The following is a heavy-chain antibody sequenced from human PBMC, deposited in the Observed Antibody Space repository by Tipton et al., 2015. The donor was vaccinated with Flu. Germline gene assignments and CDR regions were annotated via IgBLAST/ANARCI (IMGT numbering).Heavy chain of an antibody. CDR1: GYSMRSDYF. J-gene: IGHJ4*02. V-gene: IGHV4-38-2*02. Sequence: GLVKPSETLSLTCTVSGYSMRSDYFWGWIRQPPGKGLEWIGNIHYSGSPHYNPSLKSRVTISIDTSKHQFSLRLRSVTAADTAVYYCARSTYYYGSGSSDYWGQGTLVTVSS. CDR3: ARSTYYYGSGSSDY. CDR2: IHYSGSP. D-gene: IGHD3-10*01.